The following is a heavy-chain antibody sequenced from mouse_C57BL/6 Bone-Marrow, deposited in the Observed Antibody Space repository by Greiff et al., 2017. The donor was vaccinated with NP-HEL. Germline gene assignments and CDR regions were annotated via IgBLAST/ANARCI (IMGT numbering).Heavy chain of an antibody. CDR3: ASSDSNYVRWCFDV. Sequence: QVQLQQPGAELVMPGASVKLSCKASGYTFTSYWMHWVKQRPGQGLEWIGEIDPSDSYTNYNQKFKGKATLTVATSSSTAYMQLSSLTSKDYAVYYCASSDSNYVRWCFDVWGTGTTVTVSS. D-gene: IGHD2-5*01. V-gene: IGHV1-69*01. J-gene: IGHJ1*03. CDR1: GYTFTSYW. CDR2: IDPSDSYT.